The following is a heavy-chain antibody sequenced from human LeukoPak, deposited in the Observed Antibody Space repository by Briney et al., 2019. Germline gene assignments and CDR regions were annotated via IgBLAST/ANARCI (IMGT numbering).Heavy chain of an antibody. CDR2: INPNSGGT. J-gene: IGHJ6*03. CDR1: GYTFTGYY. Sequence: ASVKVSCKASGYTFTGYYMHWVRQAPGQGLEWMGRINPNSGGTNYAQKFQGRVTMTRDTSISTAYMEPSRLRSDDTAVYYCARGLGQLVRTPYYYYYYMDVWGKGTTVTVSS. CDR3: ARGLGQLVRTPYYYYYYMDV. V-gene: IGHV1-2*06. D-gene: IGHD6-13*01.